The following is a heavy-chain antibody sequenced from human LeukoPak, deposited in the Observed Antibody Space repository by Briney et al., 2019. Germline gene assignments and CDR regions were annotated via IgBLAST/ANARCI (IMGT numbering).Heavy chain of an antibody. D-gene: IGHD1-14*01. CDR3: SEVRTERGLGFDY. V-gene: IGHV1-69*04. Sequence: SVTVSCKASGCTFSSYALSWVRQAPGQGLAWMGRIIPILGIANYAQKLQGRVTITADKSKSTAYMELGSLRSRGTAVDYCSEVRTERGLGFDYWGQGTLVTVSS. CDR1: GCTFSSYA. J-gene: IGHJ4*02. CDR2: IIPILGIA.